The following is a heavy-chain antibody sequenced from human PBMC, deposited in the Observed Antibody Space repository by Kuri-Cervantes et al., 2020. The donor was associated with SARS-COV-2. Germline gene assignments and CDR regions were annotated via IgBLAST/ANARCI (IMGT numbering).Heavy chain of an antibody. V-gene: IGHV3-30*18. D-gene: IGHD2-21*01. CDR1: GFNFSRTD. CDR3: AKDRVGVQDF. CDR2: ISHDGKNK. J-gene: IGHJ4*02. Sequence: LSLTCAASGFNFSRTDMHWVRQAPGKGLEWVAVISHDGKNKKCIASGKGRFAISRDNSQNTLYLHMKSLRSEDTAMYYCAKDRVGVQDFWGQGTLVTVSS.